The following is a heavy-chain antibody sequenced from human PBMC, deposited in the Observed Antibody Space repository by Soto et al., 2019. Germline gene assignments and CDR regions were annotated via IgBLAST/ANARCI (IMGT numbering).Heavy chain of an antibody. CDR1: GYTYTSYV. V-gene: IGHV1-18*01. J-gene: IGHJ3*02. CDR2: ISAYNGNT. CDR3: ARDLLTTVTTAPDAFDI. D-gene: IGHD4-17*01. Sequence: ASVQVSFQASGYTYTSYVIILVRQAPGQGLEWMGWISAYNGNTNYAQKLQGRVTMTTDTSTSTAYMELRSLRSDDTAVYYCARDLLTTVTTAPDAFDILGQGTMVTVSS.